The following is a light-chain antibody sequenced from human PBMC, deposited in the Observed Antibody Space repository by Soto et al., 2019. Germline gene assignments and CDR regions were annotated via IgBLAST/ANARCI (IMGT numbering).Light chain of an antibody. Sequence: QSALTQPASVSGSPGQSITISCTGTSSDVGGYNYVSWCQQHPGKAPKLMIYDVSNRPSGVSNRFSGSKSGNTASLTISGLQAEDEADYYCSSYTSSSTLYVLGTGTKVTVL. CDR1: SSDVGGYNY. CDR2: DVS. J-gene: IGLJ1*01. V-gene: IGLV2-14*01. CDR3: SSYTSSSTLYV.